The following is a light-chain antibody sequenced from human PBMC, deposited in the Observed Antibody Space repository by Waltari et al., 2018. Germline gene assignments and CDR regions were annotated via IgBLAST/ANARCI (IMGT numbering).Light chain of an antibody. CDR3: QQYYSTPWT. CDR1: QSVLYSSNNKNY. Sequence: DIVMNQSPDALAVSLGERATLKGKPSQSVLYSSNNKNYLAWYQQKPGQPPKLLIYCASTRESGVPDRFSGSGSGTDFTLTISSLQAEDVAVYYCQQYYSTPWTFGQGTKLEIK. V-gene: IGKV4-1*01. CDR2: CAS. J-gene: IGKJ2*02.